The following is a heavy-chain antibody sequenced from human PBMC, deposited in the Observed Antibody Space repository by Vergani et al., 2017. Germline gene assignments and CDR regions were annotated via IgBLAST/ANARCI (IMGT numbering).Heavy chain of an antibody. D-gene: IGHD3-22*01. Sequence: QVQLVESGGGVVQPGRSLRLSCAASGFTFSDYYMSWIRQAPGKGLEWVAVISYDGSNKYYADSVKGRFTISRDNSKNTLYLQMNSLRAEDTAVYYCARDPAQVDSSGYYSYFDYWGQGTLVTVSS. CDR2: ISYDGSNK. V-gene: IGHV3-30*03. J-gene: IGHJ4*02. CDR3: ARDPAQVDSSGYYSYFDY. CDR1: GFTFSDYY.